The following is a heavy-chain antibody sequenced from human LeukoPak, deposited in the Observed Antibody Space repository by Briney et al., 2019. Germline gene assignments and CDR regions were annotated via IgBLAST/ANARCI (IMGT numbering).Heavy chain of an antibody. D-gene: IGHD4-17*01. Sequence: GGSLRLSCAASGFTLSYYAMHWVRQAPGKGLEWVAVISYDGSNKYYADSVKGRFTISRDNSKNTLYLQMNSLRAEDTAVYYCARDGTPVTYYYYYMDVWGKGTTVTVSS. J-gene: IGHJ6*03. CDR2: ISYDGSNK. CDR1: GFTLSYYA. CDR3: ARDGTPVTYYYYYMDV. V-gene: IGHV3-30*01.